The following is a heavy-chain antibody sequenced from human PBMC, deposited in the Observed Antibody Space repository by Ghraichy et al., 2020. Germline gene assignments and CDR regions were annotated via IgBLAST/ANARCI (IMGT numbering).Heavy chain of an antibody. D-gene: IGHD3-22*01. CDR3: AHRLEHSYDSHGYPGQFDF. V-gene: IGHV2-5*02. Sequence: SGPTLVKPTQTLTLTCTYSGFSLSSSGVGVGWIRQAPGKALEWLALIYWDDDKRYSPSLKSRLTVTMDTSKNQVVLTMTNMDPVDTGTFYCAHRLEHSYDSHGYPGQFDFWGPGTLVTVSS. CDR2: IYWDDDK. J-gene: IGHJ4*02. CDR1: GFSLSSSGVG.